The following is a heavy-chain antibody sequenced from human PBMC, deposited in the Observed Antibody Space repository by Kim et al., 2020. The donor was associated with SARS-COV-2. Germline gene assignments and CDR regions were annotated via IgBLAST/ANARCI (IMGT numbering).Heavy chain of an antibody. CDR2: ISSSSSYI. V-gene: IGHV3-21*01. Sequence: GGSLRLSCAASGFTFSSYSMNWVRQAPGKGLEWVSSISSSSSYIYYADSVKGRFTISRDNAKNSLYLQMNSLRAEDTAVYYCARRYGSGSYYYYYYGMDVWGQGTTVTISS. J-gene: IGHJ6*02. CDR3: ARRYGSGSYYYYYYGMDV. D-gene: IGHD3-10*01. CDR1: GFTFSSYS.